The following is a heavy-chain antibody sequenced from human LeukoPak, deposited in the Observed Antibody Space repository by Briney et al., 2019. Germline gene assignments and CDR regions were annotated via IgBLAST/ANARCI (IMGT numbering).Heavy chain of an antibody. V-gene: IGHV1-69*05. CDR3: ASLLAKPY. J-gene: IGHJ4*02. Sequence: ASVKVSCKASGYTFTSYGISWVRQAPGQGLEWMGGIIPIFGTANYAQKFQGRVAITTDESTSTAYMELSSLRSEDTAVYYCASLLAKPYWGQGTLVTVSS. CDR1: GYTFTSYG. D-gene: IGHD2-8*02. CDR2: IIPIFGTA.